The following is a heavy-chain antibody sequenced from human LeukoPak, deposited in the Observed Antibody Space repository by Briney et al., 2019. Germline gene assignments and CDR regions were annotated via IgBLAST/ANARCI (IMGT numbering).Heavy chain of an antibody. V-gene: IGHV3-21*01. CDR3: ARVPENTPNYFDSRGALDY. CDR1: GFTFSSYT. J-gene: IGHJ4*02. D-gene: IGHD3-22*01. Sequence: GGSLRLSCAVSGFTFSSYTMNWVRQAPGKGLEWVSSISSSSSYIYYADSVKGRFTISRDNAKNSLYLQMNSLRAEDTAVYYCARVPENTPNYFDSRGALDYWGQGTLVTVSS. CDR2: ISSSSSYI.